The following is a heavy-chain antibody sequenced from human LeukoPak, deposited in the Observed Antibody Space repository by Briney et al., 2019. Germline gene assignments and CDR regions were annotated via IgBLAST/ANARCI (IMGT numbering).Heavy chain of an antibody. J-gene: IGHJ4*02. CDR3: ASRSFERGLAARPRSGFDY. CDR1: GGSITSIDW. V-gene: IGHV4-4*02. CDR2: IFHSGNT. Sequence: PSGTLSLTCTVSGGSITSIDWWSWVRQPPGKGLEWIGEIFHSGNTNYNPSLKSRVTISVDKSKNQFSLKLSSVTAADTAVYYCASRSFERGLAARPRSGFDYWGQGTLVTVSS. D-gene: IGHD6-6*01.